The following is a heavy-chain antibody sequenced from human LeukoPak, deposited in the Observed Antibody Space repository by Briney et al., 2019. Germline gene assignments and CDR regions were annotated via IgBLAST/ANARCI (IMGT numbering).Heavy chain of an antibody. J-gene: IGHJ4*02. D-gene: IGHD3-10*01. CDR1: GFTFSTYA. Sequence: GGSLRLSCAASGFTFSTYAMSWVRQAPGKGLEWVSSISRSGDRTYYADSVKGRFAISRDNSKNTLYLQMNSLRAEDTAIYYCAKYNYYGSGSYYNDFDSWGQGTLVTVSS. V-gene: IGHV3-23*01. CDR2: ISRSGDRT. CDR3: AKYNYYGSGSYYNDFDS.